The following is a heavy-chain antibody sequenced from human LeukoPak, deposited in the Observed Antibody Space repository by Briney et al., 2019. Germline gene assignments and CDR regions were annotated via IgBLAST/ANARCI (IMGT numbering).Heavy chain of an antibody. CDR3: AKGPNSSSPHLGYFDY. Sequence: PGGSLRLSCAASGFTFDDYAMHWVRQAPGKGLEWVSGISWNSGSIGYADSVKGRFTISRDNAKNSLYLQMNSLRAEDTALYCCAKGPNSSSPHLGYFDYWGQGTLVTVSS. V-gene: IGHV3-9*01. J-gene: IGHJ4*02. D-gene: IGHD6-6*01. CDR1: GFTFDDYA. CDR2: ISWNSGSI.